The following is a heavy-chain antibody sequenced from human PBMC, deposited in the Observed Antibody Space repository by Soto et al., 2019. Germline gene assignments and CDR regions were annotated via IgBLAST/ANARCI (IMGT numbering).Heavy chain of an antibody. D-gene: IGHD5-12*01. CDR2: IYYSGST. CDR1: GGSISSGGYY. Sequence: PSETLSLTCTVSGGSISSGGYYWSWIRQHPGKGLEWIGYIYYSGSTYYNPSLKSRVTISVDTSKNQFSLKLSSVTAADTAVYYCARGVDPSADFDYWGQGTLVTVSS. V-gene: IGHV4-31*03. J-gene: IGHJ4*02. CDR3: ARGVDPSADFDY.